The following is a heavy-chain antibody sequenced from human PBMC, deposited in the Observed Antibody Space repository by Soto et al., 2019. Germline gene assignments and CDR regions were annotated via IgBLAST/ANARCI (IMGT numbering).Heavy chain of an antibody. J-gene: IGHJ5*02. CDR3: AIDRHYGVITRGGGYNWFDP. V-gene: IGHV3-23*01. CDR1: GFTFSSYA. D-gene: IGHD3-22*01. Sequence: EVQLLESGGGLVQPGGSLRLSCAASGFTFSSYAMSWVRQAPGKGLEWVSAISGSGGSTYYADSVKGRFTISRDNSKNTLYLQMNSLRAEDTAVYYCAIDRHYGVITRGGGYNWFDPWGQGTLVTVSS. CDR2: ISGSGGST.